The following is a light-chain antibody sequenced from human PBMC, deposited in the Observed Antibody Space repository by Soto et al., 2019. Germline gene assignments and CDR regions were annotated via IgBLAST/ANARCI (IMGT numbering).Light chain of an antibody. CDR2: MNN. V-gene: IGLV1-47*01. Sequence: QSVLTQPHSASGTPGQRVTISCSGSSSNIGSNYVYWYQQLPGTALKLLIYMNNQRPSGVPDRFYDSKSGTSASLAISGLRSEDEADYYCAAWDDSLSGWVFGGGTKLTVL. CDR1: SSNIGSNY. J-gene: IGLJ3*02. CDR3: AAWDDSLSGWV.